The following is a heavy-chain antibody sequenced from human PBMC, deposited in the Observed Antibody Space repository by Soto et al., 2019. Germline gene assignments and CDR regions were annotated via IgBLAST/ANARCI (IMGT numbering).Heavy chain of an antibody. Sequence: PGGSLRLSCAASGFTFCSYAMDWVRQAPGKGLVWVSRISSDGSSTSYADSVKGRFTISRDNSRNTLSLQMNSLRAEDTATYYCAKARCSGNSCYVPDYWGHGSLVTVSS. D-gene: IGHD2-15*01. CDR2: ISSDGSST. CDR1: GFTFCSYA. J-gene: IGHJ4*01. CDR3: AKARCSGNSCYVPDY. V-gene: IGHV3-74*01.